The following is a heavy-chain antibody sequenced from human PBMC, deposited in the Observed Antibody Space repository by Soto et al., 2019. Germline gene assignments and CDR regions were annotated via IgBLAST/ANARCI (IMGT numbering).Heavy chain of an antibody. D-gene: IGHD2-21*02. CDR3: ARARVYCGGDCYVNWFDP. Sequence: PSETLSLTCAVSGGSISSGGYSWSWIRQPPGKGLEWIGYIYHSGSTYYNPSLKSRVTISVDRSKNQFSLKLSSVTAADTAVYYCARARVYCGGDCYVNWFDPWGQGTLVTVSS. CDR1: GGSISSGGYS. V-gene: IGHV4-30-2*01. J-gene: IGHJ5*02. CDR2: IYHSGST.